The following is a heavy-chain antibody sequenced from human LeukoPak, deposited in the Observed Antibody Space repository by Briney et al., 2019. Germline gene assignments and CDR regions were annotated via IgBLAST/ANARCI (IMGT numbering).Heavy chain of an antibody. CDR1: GFTFSSYS. Sequence: GGSLRLSCAASGFTFSSYSMNWVRQAPGKGLEWVSYISSSSSTIYYADSVKGRFTISRDNAKNSLYLQMNSLRDEDTAVYYCARGTFVGAFLYYDSSGYYGDYWGQGTLVTVSS. D-gene: IGHD3-22*01. V-gene: IGHV3-48*02. CDR2: ISSSSSTI. J-gene: IGHJ4*02. CDR3: ARGTFVGAFLYYDSSGYYGDY.